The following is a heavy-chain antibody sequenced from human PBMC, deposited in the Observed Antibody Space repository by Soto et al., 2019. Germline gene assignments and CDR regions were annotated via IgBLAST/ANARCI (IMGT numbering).Heavy chain of an antibody. J-gene: IGHJ4*02. Sequence: PGGSLRLSCAASGFTFSSYSMNWVRQAPGKGLEWVSSISSSSSYIYSADSVKGRFTISRDNAKNSLYLQMNSLRAEDTAVYYCARADYSNFDYWGQGTLVTVSS. D-gene: IGHD4-4*01. CDR2: ISSSSSYI. V-gene: IGHV3-21*01. CDR1: GFTFSSYS. CDR3: ARADYSNFDY.